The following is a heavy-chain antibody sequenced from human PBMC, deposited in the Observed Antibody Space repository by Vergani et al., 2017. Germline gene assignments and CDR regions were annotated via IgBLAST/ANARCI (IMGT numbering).Heavy chain of an antibody. V-gene: IGHV1-2*02. CDR1: GYTFTGYY. J-gene: IGHJ6*02. CDR2: INPNSGGT. D-gene: IGHD3-9*01. CDR3: ARGGSGYDILTGYYTPFSYGMDV. Sequence: QVQLVQSGAEVKKPGASVKVSCKASGYTFTGYYMHWVRQAPGQGLEWMGWINPNSGGTNYAQKFQGRVTMTSDTSIGTAYMELSRLRSDDTAVYYCARGGSGYDILTGYYTPFSYGMDVWGQGTTVTVSS.